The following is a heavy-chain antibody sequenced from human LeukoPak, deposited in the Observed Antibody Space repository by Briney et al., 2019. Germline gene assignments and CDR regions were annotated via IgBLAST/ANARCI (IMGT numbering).Heavy chain of an antibody. J-gene: IGHJ4*02. CDR3: ARDYYDSSGYCFDY. Sequence: SGRSLRLSCAASGFTFSSYWMSWVRQAPGKGLEWVANIKQDGSEKYYVDSVKGRFTISRDNAKNSLYLQMNSLRAEDTAVYYCARDYYDSSGYCFDYWGQGTLVTVSS. D-gene: IGHD3-22*01. CDR2: IKQDGSEK. V-gene: IGHV3-7*01. CDR1: GFTFSSYW.